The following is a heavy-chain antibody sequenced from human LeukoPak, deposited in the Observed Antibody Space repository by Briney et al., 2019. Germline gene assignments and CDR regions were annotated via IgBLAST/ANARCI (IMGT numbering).Heavy chain of an antibody. Sequence: GGSLRLSCAASGFTFSSYWMNWVRQAPGKGLVWVSRIASDGSSTTYADSVKGRFSISRDNAKNTLYLQMNSLRVEDTAVYYCARGRPHGNDYWGQGALVTVSS. CDR2: IASDGSST. D-gene: IGHD4-23*01. CDR1: GFTFSSYW. CDR3: ARGRPHGNDY. J-gene: IGHJ4*02. V-gene: IGHV3-74*01.